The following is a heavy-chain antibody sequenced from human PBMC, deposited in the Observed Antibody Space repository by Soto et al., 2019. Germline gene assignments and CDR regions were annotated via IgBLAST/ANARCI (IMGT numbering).Heavy chain of an antibody. J-gene: IGHJ4*02. CDR2: FDPEDGET. CDR1: GYTLTELS. V-gene: IGHV1-24*01. CDR3: ATVPVLRSSGWNYFDY. Sequence: ASVKVSCKVSGYTLTELSMHWVRQAPGKGLEWMGGFDPEDGETIYAQKFQGRVTMTEDTSTDTAYMELSSLRSEDTAVYYCATVPVLRSSGWNYFDYRGQGTLVTVSS. D-gene: IGHD6-19*01.